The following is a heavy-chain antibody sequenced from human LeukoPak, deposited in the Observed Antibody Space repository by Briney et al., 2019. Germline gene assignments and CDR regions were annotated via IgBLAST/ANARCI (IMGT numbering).Heavy chain of an antibody. V-gene: IGHV1-2*04. CDR2: INPNSGGT. J-gene: IGHJ3*02. D-gene: IGHD2-15*01. Sequence: RASVKVSCKASGYTFTGYYMHWVRQAPGQGLEWMGWINPNSGGTNYAQKFQGWVTMTRDTSISTAYMELSRLRSDDTAVYYCARGSPRYCSGGSCYLNAFDIWGQGTMVTVSS. CDR1: GYTFTGYY. CDR3: ARGSPRYCSGGSCYLNAFDI.